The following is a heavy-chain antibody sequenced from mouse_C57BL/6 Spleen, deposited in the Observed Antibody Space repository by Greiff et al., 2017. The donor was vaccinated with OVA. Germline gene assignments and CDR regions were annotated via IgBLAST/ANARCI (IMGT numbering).Heavy chain of an antibody. V-gene: IGHV1-76*01. J-gene: IGHJ4*01. Sequence: VQRVESGAELVRPGASVKLSCKASGYTFTDYYINWVKQRPGQGLEWIARIYPGSGNTYYNEKFKGKATLTAEKSSSTAYMQLSSLTSEDSAVYICAVNGNYGYAMDYWGQGTSVTVSS. CDR3: AVNGNYGYAMDY. D-gene: IGHD2-1*01. CDR2: IYPGSGNT. CDR1: GYTFTDYY.